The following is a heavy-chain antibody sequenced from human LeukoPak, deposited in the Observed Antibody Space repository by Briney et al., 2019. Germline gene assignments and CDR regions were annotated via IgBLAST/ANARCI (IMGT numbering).Heavy chain of an antibody. CDR2: IYYSGST. CDR3: ARSLEGYSSSWYRNRYYFDD. V-gene: IGHV4-59*01. D-gene: IGHD6-13*01. Sequence: SETLSLTCTVSGGSISSYYWSWIRQPPGKGLEWIGSIYYSGSTNYNPSLKSRVTISVDTSKNQFSLKLSSVTAADTAVYYCARSLEGYSSSWYRNRYYFDDWGQGTLVTVSS. CDR1: GGSISSYY. J-gene: IGHJ4*02.